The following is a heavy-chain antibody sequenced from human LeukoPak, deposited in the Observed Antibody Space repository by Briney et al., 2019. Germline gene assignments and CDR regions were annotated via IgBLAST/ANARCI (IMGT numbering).Heavy chain of an antibody. CDR1: GFTFSSYE. Sequence: GGSLRLSCAASGFTFSSYEMNWVRQAPGKGLEWVSYISSSGSAIYYADSVKGRFTISRDNAKNSLYLQMNSLRAEDTAVYYCAELGITMIGGVWGKGTSATISS. CDR3: AELGITMIGGV. D-gene: IGHD3-10*02. CDR2: ISSSGSAI. J-gene: IGHJ6*04. V-gene: IGHV3-48*03.